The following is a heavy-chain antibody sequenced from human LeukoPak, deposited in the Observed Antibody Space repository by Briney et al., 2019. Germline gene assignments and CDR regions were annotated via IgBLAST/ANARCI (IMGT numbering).Heavy chain of an antibody. J-gene: IGHJ5*02. V-gene: IGHV4-30-4*01. D-gene: IGHD3-22*01. CDR2: MYYSGST. CDR1: GGSISSGDYY. CDR3: ARPYYYDSRIDP. Sequence: SQTLSLTCTVSGGSISSGDYYWSWIRQPPGKGLEWIAFMYYSGSTYYNPSLKSRVTMSADTSKNQLSLKLSSVTAADTAVYYCARPYYYDSRIDPWGQGILVTVSS.